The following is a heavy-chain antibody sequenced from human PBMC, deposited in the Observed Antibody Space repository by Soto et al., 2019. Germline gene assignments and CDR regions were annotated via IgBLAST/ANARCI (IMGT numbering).Heavy chain of an antibody. CDR3: AREAFHYYATTGFYSDY. CDR2: MYHRGIA. Sequence: SETLSLTCAVSNFSISNGYYWSWIRQPPGRGLEWLGSMYHRGIAYYNPSLAGRVSISIDTSKNQFSLSLTSVTAADTAVYFCAREAFHYYATTGFYSDYWGRGTLVTRLL. D-gene: IGHD3-10*01. J-gene: IGHJ4*02. V-gene: IGHV4-38-2*02. CDR1: NFSISNGYY.